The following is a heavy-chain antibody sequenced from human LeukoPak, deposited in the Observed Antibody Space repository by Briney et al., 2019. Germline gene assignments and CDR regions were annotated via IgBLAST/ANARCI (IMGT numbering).Heavy chain of an antibody. V-gene: IGHV3-30*18. CDR1: GFTFSSYG. J-gene: IGHJ6*02. CDR3: AKDRGDYSNYESYYYYGMDV. Sequence: GGSLRLSCAASGFTFSSYGMHWVRQAPGKGLERVAVISYDGSNKYYADSVKGRFTISRDNSKNTLYLQMNSLRAEDTAVYYCAKDRGDYSNYESYYYYGMDVWGQGTMVTVSS. CDR2: ISYDGSNK. D-gene: IGHD4-11*01.